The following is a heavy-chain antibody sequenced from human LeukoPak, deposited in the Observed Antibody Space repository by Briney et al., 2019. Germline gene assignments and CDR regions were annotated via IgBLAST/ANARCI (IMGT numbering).Heavy chain of an antibody. J-gene: IGHJ5*02. Sequence: PGGSLRLSCAASGFTFTRHAMSWVRQAPGKGLEWVSGIGARGRNTYYADSVQGRFTIPRDNSQDKLFLQMNSLRDDDTAIYYCTKEPELLPSGDWFDPWGQGTLVTVSS. CDR2: IGARGRNT. V-gene: IGHV3-23*01. D-gene: IGHD1-14*01. CDR1: GFTFTRHA. CDR3: TKEPELLPSGDWFDP.